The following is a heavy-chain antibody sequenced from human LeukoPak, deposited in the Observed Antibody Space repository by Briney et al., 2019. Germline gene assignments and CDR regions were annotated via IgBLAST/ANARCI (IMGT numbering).Heavy chain of an antibody. Sequence: GGSLRLSCAASGFTFSSYSMNWVRQAPGKGLEWVSGISGSGGSTYYADSVKGRFTISRDNSKNTLSLQVNSLRAEDTAVYYCAKGIQRSGAYFSEFSIDYWGQGTLVTVSS. J-gene: IGHJ4*02. CDR3: AKGIQRSGAYFSEFSIDY. D-gene: IGHD1-26*01. CDR1: GFTFSSYS. V-gene: IGHV3-23*01. CDR2: ISGSGGST.